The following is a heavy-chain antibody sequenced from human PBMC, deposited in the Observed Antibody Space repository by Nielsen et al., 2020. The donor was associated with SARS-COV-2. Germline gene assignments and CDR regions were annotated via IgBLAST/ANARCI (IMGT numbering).Heavy chain of an antibody. CDR1: GFTFSSYA. CDR2: ISGSGGST. V-gene: IGHV3-23*01. CDR3: AKASYSSSSGANFDY. J-gene: IGHJ4*02. D-gene: IGHD6-6*01. Sequence: GESLKISCAASGFTFSSYAMSWVRQAPGKGLEWVSAISGSGGSTYYADSVKGRFTISRDNSKNTLYLQMNSLRAEDTAVYYCAKASYSSSSGANFDYWGQGTLVTVSS.